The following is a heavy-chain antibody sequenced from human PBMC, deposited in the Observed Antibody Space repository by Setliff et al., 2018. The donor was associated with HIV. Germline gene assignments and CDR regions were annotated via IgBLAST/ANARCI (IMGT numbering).Heavy chain of an antibody. J-gene: IGHJ4*02. CDR2: IDYSGSA. Sequence: PSETLSLTCTVSGGSVNSATYYWSWIRQHPGKSLEWIGYIDYSGSAFYNPSLKSRITISVDTSKNQFSLRMKSVTAADTAMYYCAREGKTAMVTKYFDYWGQGTMVTVSS. CDR3: AREGKTAMVTKYFDY. V-gene: IGHV4-31*03. D-gene: IGHD5-18*01. CDR1: GGSVNSATYY.